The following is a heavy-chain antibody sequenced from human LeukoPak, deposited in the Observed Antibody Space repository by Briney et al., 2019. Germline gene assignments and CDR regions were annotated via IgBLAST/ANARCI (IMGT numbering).Heavy chain of an antibody. J-gene: IGHJ5*02. CDR3: ARSTDFWSGRNNSWFDP. D-gene: IGHD3-3*01. CDR1: GYTFTGYY. Sequence: GASVKVSCKASGYTFTGYYMHWVRQAPGQGLEWMGWINPNSGGTNYAQKFQGRVTMTRDTSISTAYMELSRLRSDDTAVYYCARSTDFWSGRNNSWFDPWGQGTLVTVSS. V-gene: IGHV1-2*02. CDR2: INPNSGGT.